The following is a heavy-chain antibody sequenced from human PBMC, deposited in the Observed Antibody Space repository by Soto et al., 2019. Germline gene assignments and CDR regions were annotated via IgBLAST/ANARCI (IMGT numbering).Heavy chain of an antibody. Sequence: QVHLQESGPGLLKPSQTLSLTCAVSGDSIGSGDFYWTWIRQSPGKGLEHIGYIYKSGRTYYNPSLKSRPIISLDTSKSQFFLSLSSVTAADTAMYYCARSLSASSGWFDPWGQGTLVTVSS. CDR1: GDSIGSGDFY. CDR3: ARSLSASSGWFDP. V-gene: IGHV4-30-4*01. CDR2: IYKSGRT. D-gene: IGHD6-6*01. J-gene: IGHJ5*02.